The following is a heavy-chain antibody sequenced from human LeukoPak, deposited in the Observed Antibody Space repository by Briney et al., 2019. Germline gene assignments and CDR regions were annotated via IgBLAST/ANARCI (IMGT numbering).Heavy chain of an antibody. Sequence: GGSLRLSCAASGFIVSDIDLSWVRQAPGKGLEWVGRIKSKTDGGTTDYAAPVKGRFTISRDDSKNTLYLQMNSLKTEDTAVYYCTTDSAPIDYWGQGTLVTVSS. CDR2: IKSKTDGGTT. CDR1: GFIVSDID. J-gene: IGHJ4*02. V-gene: IGHV3-15*01. CDR3: TTDSAPIDY.